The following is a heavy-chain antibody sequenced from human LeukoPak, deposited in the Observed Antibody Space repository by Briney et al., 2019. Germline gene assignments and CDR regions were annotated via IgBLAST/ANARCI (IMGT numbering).Heavy chain of an antibody. J-gene: IGHJ5*02. CDR2: INPSGGST. D-gene: IGHD3-22*01. Sequence: ASVKVSCKASGYTFTGYYMHWVRQAPGQGLEWMGIINPSGGSTSYAQKFQGRVTMTRDTSTSTVYMELSSLRSEDTAVYYCARDKRDDSSGSNWFDPWGQGTLVTVSS. V-gene: IGHV1-46*01. CDR1: GYTFTGYY. CDR3: ARDKRDDSSGSNWFDP.